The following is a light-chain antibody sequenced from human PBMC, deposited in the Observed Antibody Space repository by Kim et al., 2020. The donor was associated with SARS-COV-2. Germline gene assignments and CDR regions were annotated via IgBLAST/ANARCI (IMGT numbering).Light chain of an antibody. CDR3: QVWDSRSDQNV. J-gene: IGLJ1*01. CDR2: HDS. Sequence: QEEKARFTCWGDNLGSKSVLWNQQTPGQAPVVVIHHDSDRPSGIPERFSGSKSGNTATLIISRVEAGDEADYYCQVWDSRSDQNVFGAGTKVTVL. CDR1: NLGSKS. V-gene: IGLV3-21*04.